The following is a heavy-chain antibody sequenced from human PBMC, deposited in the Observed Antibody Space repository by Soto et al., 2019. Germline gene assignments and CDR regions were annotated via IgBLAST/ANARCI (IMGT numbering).Heavy chain of an antibody. Sequence: ASVKVSCKASGYTFTGYYMHWVRQAPGQGLEWMGWINPNSGGTNYAQKFQGWVTMTRDTSISTAYMELSRLRSDDTAVYFCTTDVYCSSNRCWVDVWGQGTTVTVSS. D-gene: IGHD2-2*01. CDR3: TTDVYCSSNRCWVDV. CDR2: INPNSGGT. J-gene: IGHJ6*02. V-gene: IGHV1-2*04. CDR1: GYTFTGYY.